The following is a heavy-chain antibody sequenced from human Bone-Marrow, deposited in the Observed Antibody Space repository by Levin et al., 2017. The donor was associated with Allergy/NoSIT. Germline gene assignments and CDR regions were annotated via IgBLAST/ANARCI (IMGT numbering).Heavy chain of an antibody. D-gene: IGHD1-26*01. CDR3: ARSQGRSYPYFDY. V-gene: IGHV3-30*04. J-gene: IGHJ4*02. CDR1: GFTFSSYA. CDR2: KSYDGSNK. Sequence: GGSLRLSCAASGFTFSSYAMHWVRQAPGKGLEWVALKSYDGSNKNYADSVKGRFTISRDNSKNALFLQMNSLRAEDTAVYYCARSQGRSYPYFDYWGQGTLVTVSS.